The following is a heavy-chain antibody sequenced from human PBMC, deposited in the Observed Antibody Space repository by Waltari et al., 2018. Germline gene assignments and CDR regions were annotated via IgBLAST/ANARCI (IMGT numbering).Heavy chain of an antibody. J-gene: IGHJ4*02. V-gene: IGHV1-2*02. CDR2: INPNSGGT. Sequence: QLVQSGAKVRMPGASVKVSCKASGYTFTGYYMHWVRQAPGQGLEWMGWINPNSGGTNYAQKFQGRVTMTRDTSISTAYMELSRLRSDDTAVYYCARGKDTDCSGGSCYSERFNYWGQGTLVTVSS. D-gene: IGHD2-15*01. CDR1: GYTFTGYY. CDR3: ARGKDTDCSGGSCYSERFNY.